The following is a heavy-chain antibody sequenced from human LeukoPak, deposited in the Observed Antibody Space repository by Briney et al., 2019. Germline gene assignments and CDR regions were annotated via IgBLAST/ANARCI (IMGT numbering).Heavy chain of an antibody. V-gene: IGHV4-4*07. CDR2: IYVSGRT. J-gene: IGHJ5*01. CDR1: GDSMTNYY. CDR3: ARDRWELTPAKGWFDS. D-gene: IGHD1-26*01. Sequence: KPSETLSLTCAVSGDSMTNYYWSWIRQPAGQGLEWIGHIYVSGRTNYNPSFKSRVSMSIDTSKKQFSLNLTSVSAADTAVYFCARDRWELTPAKGWFDSWGQATLVTVSP.